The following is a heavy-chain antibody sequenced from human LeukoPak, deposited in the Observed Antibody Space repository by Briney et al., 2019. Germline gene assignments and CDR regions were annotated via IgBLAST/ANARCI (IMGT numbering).Heavy chain of an antibody. CDR1: GYTFTSYY. CDR2: INPSGGST. Sequence: ASVKVSCKASGYTFTSYYMHWVRQAPGQGLEWMGIINPSGGSTSYAQKFQGRVTMTRDTSTSTVYMELSSLRSEDTAVYYCARDSTPYYDSSGYRYFDYWGQGTLATVSS. V-gene: IGHV1-46*01. CDR3: ARDSTPYYDSSGYRYFDY. J-gene: IGHJ4*02. D-gene: IGHD3-22*01.